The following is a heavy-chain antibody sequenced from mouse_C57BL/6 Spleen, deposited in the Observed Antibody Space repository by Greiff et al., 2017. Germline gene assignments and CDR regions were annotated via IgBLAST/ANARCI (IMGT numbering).Heavy chain of an antibody. V-gene: IGHV1-52*01. D-gene: IGHD2-4*01. CDR1: GYTFTSYW. CDR2: IDPSDSDT. CDR3: GRGDYDVGFGC. J-gene: IGHJ3*01. Sequence: VQLQQPGAELVRPGSSVKLSCKASGYTFTSYWMHWVKQRPIQGLEWIGNIDPSDSDTHYNQKFKDKATLTVDKSSSTAYMQLSSLTSEDSAVYCYGRGDYDVGFGCWGQGALVTVSA.